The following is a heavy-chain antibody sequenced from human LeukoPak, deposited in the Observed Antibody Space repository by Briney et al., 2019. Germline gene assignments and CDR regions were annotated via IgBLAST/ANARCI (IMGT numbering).Heavy chain of an antibody. CDR3: AGTYYDFWSGYPDFDY. Sequence: SETLSLTCAVSGYSISSGYYWGWIRQPPGKGLEWIGSIYHSGSTYYNPSLKSRVTISVDTSKSQFSLKLSSVTAADTAVYYCAGTYYDFWSGYPDFDYWGQGTLVTVSS. V-gene: IGHV4-38-2*01. CDR2: IYHSGST. CDR1: GYSISSGYY. J-gene: IGHJ4*02. D-gene: IGHD3-3*01.